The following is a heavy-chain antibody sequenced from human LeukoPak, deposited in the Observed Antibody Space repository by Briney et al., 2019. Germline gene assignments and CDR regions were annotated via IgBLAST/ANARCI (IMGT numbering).Heavy chain of an antibody. J-gene: IGHJ4*02. CDR1: GFTVSSNY. CDR3: ATYSTGRYKGLEY. Sequence: GGSLRLSCAASGFTVSSNYMSWVRQAPGKGPEWVANINKDGSEKYYVDSLKGRFTISRGNAENSLYRQMNSLRAEDTAVYYCATYSTGRYKGLEYWGQGTLVTVSS. V-gene: IGHV3-7*03. D-gene: IGHD6-19*01. CDR2: INKDGSEK.